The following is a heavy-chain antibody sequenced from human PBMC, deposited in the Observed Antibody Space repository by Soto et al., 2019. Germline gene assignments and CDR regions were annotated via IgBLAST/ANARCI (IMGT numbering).Heavy chain of an antibody. CDR2: FSLSGTT. CDR1: GASITSSSY. Sequence: SETLSLTCTVSGASITSSSYWSWIRQPAGEGLEWIGRFSLSGTTNYNPSLRSRVTMSADVSKNQFSLRLTSVTAADTALYYCARGMTPPGAPAWYYFDSWGQGTLVTVSS. V-gene: IGHV4-4*07. CDR3: ARGMTPPGAPAWYYFDS. J-gene: IGHJ4*02. D-gene: IGHD2-8*02.